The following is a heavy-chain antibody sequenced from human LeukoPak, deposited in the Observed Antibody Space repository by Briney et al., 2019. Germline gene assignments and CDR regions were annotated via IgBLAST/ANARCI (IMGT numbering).Heavy chain of an antibody. D-gene: IGHD1-20*01. V-gene: IGHV4-39*07. J-gene: IGHJ5*02. CDR3: VRDNWNDLLPES. Sequence: PSETLSLTCTVSGGSISSSNYYWGWIRQPPGKGLEWIGSTNHSGSPYYNPSLKSRVTISVDTSKNQFSLKLTSVTAADTAVYYCVRDNWNDLLPESWGQGTLVTVSS. CDR2: TNHSGSP. CDR1: GGSISSSNYY.